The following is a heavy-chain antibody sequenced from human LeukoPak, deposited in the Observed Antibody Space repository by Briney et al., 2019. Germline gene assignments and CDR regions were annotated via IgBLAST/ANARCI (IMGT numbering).Heavy chain of an antibody. CDR2: FYRGGST. Sequence: SETLSLTCAVSGYSISGGSYWGWIRQPPGKGLEWIGSFYRGGSTYYNPSLKSRVTISVDTSKNQFSLKLSSVTAADMAVYYCATLTHIVVVPTSLHGAFDIWGQGTMVTVSS. D-gene: IGHD2-2*01. CDR3: ATLTHIVVVPTSLHGAFDI. V-gene: IGHV4-38-2*01. J-gene: IGHJ3*02. CDR1: GYSISGGSY.